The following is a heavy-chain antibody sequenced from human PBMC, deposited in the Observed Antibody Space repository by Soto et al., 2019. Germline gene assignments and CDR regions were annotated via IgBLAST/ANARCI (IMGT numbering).Heavy chain of an antibody. D-gene: IGHD5-18*01. CDR3: ARTDTAMDKGRYYYCMDV. V-gene: IGHV4-39*01. CDR1: GGSISSSSYY. Sequence: SETLSLTCTVSGGSISSSSYYWGWIRQPPGKGLEWIGSIYYSGSTYYNPSLKSRVTISVDTSKNQFSLKLSSVTAADTAVYYCARTDTAMDKGRYYYCMDVWGQGTTVTVSS. J-gene: IGHJ6*02. CDR2: IYYSGST.